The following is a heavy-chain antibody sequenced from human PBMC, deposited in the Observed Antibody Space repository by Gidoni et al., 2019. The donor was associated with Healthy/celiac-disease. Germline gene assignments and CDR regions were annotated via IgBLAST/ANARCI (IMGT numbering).Heavy chain of an antibody. CDR2: ISYDGSNK. CDR3: ARETGGP. D-gene: IGHD3-10*01. J-gene: IGHJ5*02. Sequence: QVQLVESGGGVVQPGRSLRLSCAASGFTSSSYAIDWVRHAPGKGLEWVAVISYDGSNKYYADSVKGRFTISRDNSKNTLYLQMNSLGAEDTAVDYCARETGGPWGQGTLVTVSS. V-gene: IGHV3-30-3*01. CDR1: GFTSSSYA.